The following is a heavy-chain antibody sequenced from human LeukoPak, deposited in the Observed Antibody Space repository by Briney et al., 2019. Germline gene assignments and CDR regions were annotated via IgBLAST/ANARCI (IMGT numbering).Heavy chain of an antibody. Sequence: PGGSLRLSCAASGFTFSSYSMNWVRQAPGKGLEWVSSISSSSSYIYYADSVKGRFTISRDNAKNSLYLQMNSLRAEDTAVYYCASALAVADPFDYWGQGTLVTVSS. CDR1: GFTFSSYS. CDR2: ISSSSSYI. V-gene: IGHV3-21*01. D-gene: IGHD6-19*01. CDR3: ASALAVADPFDY. J-gene: IGHJ4*02.